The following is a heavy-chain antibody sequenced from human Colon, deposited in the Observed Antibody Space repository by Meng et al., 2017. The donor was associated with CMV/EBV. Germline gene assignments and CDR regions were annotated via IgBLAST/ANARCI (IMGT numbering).Heavy chain of an antibody. D-gene: IGHD6-6*01. V-gene: IGHV1-2*02. J-gene: IGHJ4*02. CDR1: GYSVSDKY. Sequence: ASVKVSCKASGYSVSDKYLHWVRQAPGQGLEWMGWIKPHSDVTNYAKRFQGGVSMTRDTSINTAYMELSSLTSDDTAVYYCAILTVAAPFDYWGQGTLVTVSS. CDR3: AILTVAAPFDY. CDR2: IKPHSDVT.